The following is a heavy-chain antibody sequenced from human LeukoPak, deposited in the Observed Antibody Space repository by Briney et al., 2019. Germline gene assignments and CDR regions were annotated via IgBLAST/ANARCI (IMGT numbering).Heavy chain of an antibody. Sequence: SETLSLTCKVSGDSISRSSYYWGWIRQPPGKGLEWIGSIYNTGTSYYSSSLKSRVTMSVDTSKNQVTLRVTSVTAADTAMYFCARHSHGSGSYRSSWGQGTLVIVSS. CDR1: GDSISRSSYY. V-gene: IGHV4-39*01. D-gene: IGHD3-10*01. J-gene: IGHJ4*02. CDR3: ARHSHGSGSYRSS. CDR2: IYNTGTS.